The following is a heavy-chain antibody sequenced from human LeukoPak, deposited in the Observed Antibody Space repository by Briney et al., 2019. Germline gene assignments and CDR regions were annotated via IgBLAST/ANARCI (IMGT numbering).Heavy chain of an antibody. V-gene: IGHV3-23*01. Sequence: PGGSLRPSCAASGFTFSSYAMSWVRQAPGKGLEWVSAISGSGGSTYYADSVKGRFTISRDNSKNTLYLQMNSLRAEDTAVYYCAKGKGYSGYDPVDYWGQGTLVTVSS. J-gene: IGHJ4*02. D-gene: IGHD5-12*01. CDR3: AKGKGYSGYDPVDY. CDR1: GFTFSSYA. CDR2: ISGSGGST.